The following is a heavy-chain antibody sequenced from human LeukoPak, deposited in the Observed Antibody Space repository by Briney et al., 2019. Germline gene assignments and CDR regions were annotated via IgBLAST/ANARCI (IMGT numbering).Heavy chain of an antibody. J-gene: IGHJ4*02. D-gene: IGHD3-3*01. CDR1: GFTVSSNY. CDR2: IYSGGST. Sequence: GGSLRLSCAASGFTVSSNYMSWVRQAPGEGLEWVSVIYSGGSTYYADSVKGRFTISRDNSKNTLYLQMNGLRAEDTAVYYCARGVLRFLSHWSQGTLVTVSS. CDR3: ARGVLRFLSH. V-gene: IGHV3-66*01.